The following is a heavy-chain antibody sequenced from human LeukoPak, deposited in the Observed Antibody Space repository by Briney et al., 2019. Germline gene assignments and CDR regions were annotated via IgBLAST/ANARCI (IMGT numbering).Heavy chain of an antibody. Sequence: SETLSLTCAVYGGSFSGYYWSWIRQPPGKGLEWIGEINHSGSTNYNPSLKSRVTISVDTSKNQFSLKLSSVTAADTAVYYCARNRRLGGKNCSGGSCRTYYYYGMDVWGQGTTVTVSS. J-gene: IGHJ6*02. D-gene: IGHD2-15*01. CDR3: ARNRRLGGKNCSGGSCRTYYYYGMDV. CDR1: GGSFSGYY. CDR2: INHSGST. V-gene: IGHV4-34*01.